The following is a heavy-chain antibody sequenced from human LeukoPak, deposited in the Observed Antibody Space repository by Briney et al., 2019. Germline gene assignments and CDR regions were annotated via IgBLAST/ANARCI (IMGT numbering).Heavy chain of an antibody. CDR3: ARAIGSGSYNYYYMDV. CDR2: INPNSGGT. CDR1: GYTFTSYG. Sequence: ASVKVSCKASGYTFTSYGISWVRQAPGQGLEWMGWINPNSGGTNYAQKFQGRVTMTRDTSISTAYMELSRLRSDDTAVYYCARAIGSGSYNYYYMDVWGKGTTVTISS. J-gene: IGHJ6*03. D-gene: IGHD3-10*01. V-gene: IGHV1-2*02.